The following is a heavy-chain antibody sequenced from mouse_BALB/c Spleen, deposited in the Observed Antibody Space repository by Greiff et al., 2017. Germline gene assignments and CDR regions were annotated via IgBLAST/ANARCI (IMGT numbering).Heavy chain of an antibody. J-gene: IGHJ2*01. D-gene: IGHD2-4*01. CDR2: INPSTGYT. Sequence: VQLQQSGAELAKPGASVKMSCKASGYTFTSYWMHWVKQRPGQGLEWIGYINPSTGYTEYNQKFKDKATLTADKSSSTAYMQLSSLTSEDSAVYYCATTMITTGGDYWGQGTTLTVSS. V-gene: IGHV1-7*01. CDR3: ATTMITTGGDY. CDR1: GYTFTSYW.